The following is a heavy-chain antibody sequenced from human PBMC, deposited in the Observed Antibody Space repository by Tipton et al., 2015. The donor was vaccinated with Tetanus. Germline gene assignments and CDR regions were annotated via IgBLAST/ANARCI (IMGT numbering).Heavy chain of an antibody. J-gene: IGHJ3*01. CDR3: AFGLAVAGSDALDF. V-gene: IGHV1-2*02. CDR2: VNPKNGVT. CDR1: GYAFTGYH. D-gene: IGHD6-19*01. Sequence: QLVQSGAEVKKPGASVKVSCKTSGYAFTGYHLHWVRQAPGQGLEWMGWVNPKNGVTDSAQKFQGRVALTRDTSINTAYIELSRLGSDDTAVYYCAFGLAVAGSDALDFWGQGTMVTVSS.